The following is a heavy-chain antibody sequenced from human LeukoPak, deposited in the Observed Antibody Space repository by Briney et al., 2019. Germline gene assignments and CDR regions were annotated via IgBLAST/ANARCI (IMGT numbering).Heavy chain of an antibody. CDR1: GFTFSSYS. J-gene: IGHJ4*02. Sequence: GGSLRLSCAASGFTFSSYSMNWIRQAPGKGLEWLSYIGSSGSTIYYADSVKGRFTISRDNAKNSLYLQMNSLRPEDTALYYCAKDRASSGLRYFDCWGQGTLVTVSS. D-gene: IGHD3-9*01. CDR2: IGSSGSTI. V-gene: IGHV3-48*04. CDR3: AKDRASSGLRYFDC.